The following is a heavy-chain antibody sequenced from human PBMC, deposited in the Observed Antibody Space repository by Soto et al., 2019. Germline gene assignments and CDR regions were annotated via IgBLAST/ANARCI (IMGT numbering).Heavy chain of an antibody. D-gene: IGHD6-6*01. CDR2: INHSGST. J-gene: IGHJ6*03. Sequence: SETLSLTCAVYGGSFSGYYWSWIRQPPGKGLEWIGEINHSGSTNYNPSLKSRVTISVDTSKNQFSLKLSSVTAADTAVYYCARGYGDGNIAARVYYYYMDVWGKGTTVTVSS. CDR1: GGSFSGYY. CDR3: ARGYGDGNIAARVYYYYMDV. V-gene: IGHV4-34*01.